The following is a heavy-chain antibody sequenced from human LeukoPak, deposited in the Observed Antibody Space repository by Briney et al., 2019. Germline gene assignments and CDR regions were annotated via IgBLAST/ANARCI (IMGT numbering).Heavy chain of an antibody. D-gene: IGHD2-2*01. CDR2: IYPGDSDT. CDR1: GYSFTTYW. Sequence: GESLKISCKVSGYSFTTYWIGWVRQMPGKGLEWMGIIYPGDSDTRYSPSFQGQVTISADKSISTAYLQWSSLKASDTAMYYCARITCSSTSCPFDYWGQGTLVTVSS. CDR3: ARITCSSTSCPFDY. V-gene: IGHV5-51*01. J-gene: IGHJ4*02.